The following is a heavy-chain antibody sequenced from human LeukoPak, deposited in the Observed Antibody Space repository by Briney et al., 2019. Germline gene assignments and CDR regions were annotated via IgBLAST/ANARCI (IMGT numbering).Heavy chain of an antibody. CDR2: ISGSGGST. D-gene: IGHD3-3*01. Sequence: GGSLRLSCVASGFTFSSYVMSWVRQAPGKGLEWVSGISGSGGSTYYADSVKGRFTISRDNSKNTLYLQMNSLRAEDTAVYYCAKDLSYYDFWSGYYREDRTDYWGQGTLVTVSS. V-gene: IGHV3-23*01. J-gene: IGHJ4*02. CDR1: GFTFSSYV. CDR3: AKDLSYYDFWSGYYREDRTDY.